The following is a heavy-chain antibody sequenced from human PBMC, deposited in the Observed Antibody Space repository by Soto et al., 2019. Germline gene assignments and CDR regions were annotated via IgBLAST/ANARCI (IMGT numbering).Heavy chain of an antibody. CDR2: IIPIFGTA. CDR1: GGTFSSYA. V-gene: IGHV1-69*06. Sequence: EASVKVSCKASGGTFSSYAISWVRQAPGQGLEWMGGIIPIFGTANYAQKFQGRVTITADKSTSTAYMELSSLRSEDTAVYYCASFPGYYSSGELPYNWFDPWGQGTLVTVSS. CDR3: ASFPGYYSSGELPYNWFDP. D-gene: IGHD3-10*01. J-gene: IGHJ5*02.